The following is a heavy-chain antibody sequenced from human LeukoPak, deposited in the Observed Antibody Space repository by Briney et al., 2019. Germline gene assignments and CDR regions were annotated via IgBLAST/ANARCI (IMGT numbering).Heavy chain of an antibody. CDR2: ISWNSGSI. V-gene: IGHV3-9*01. J-gene: IGHJ4*02. D-gene: IGHD3-22*01. Sequence: GGSLRLSCAASGFTFDDYAMHWVRQAPGKGLEWVSGISWNSGSIGYADSVKGRFTISRDNAKNSLHLQMNSLRAEDTALYYCAKGISIGDYYDSSGYYGTTFDYWGQGTLVTVSS. CDR3: AKGISIGDYYDSSGYYGTTFDY. CDR1: GFTFDDYA.